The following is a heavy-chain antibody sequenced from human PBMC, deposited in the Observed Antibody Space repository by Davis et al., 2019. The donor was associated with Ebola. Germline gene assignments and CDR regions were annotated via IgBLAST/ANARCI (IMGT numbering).Heavy chain of an antibody. J-gene: IGHJ4*02. CDR3: ARRRGYYFDY. CDR2: ISGSSSYI. D-gene: IGHD3-10*01. Sequence: GSLRLSCAASGFTFSRYTMNWVRQAPGKGLEWVSSISGSSSYIYYADSVKGRFTISRDNAKNSLYLQMNSLRAEDTAVYYCARRRGYYFDYWGQGTLVTVSS. V-gene: IGHV3-21*01. CDR1: GFTFSRYT.